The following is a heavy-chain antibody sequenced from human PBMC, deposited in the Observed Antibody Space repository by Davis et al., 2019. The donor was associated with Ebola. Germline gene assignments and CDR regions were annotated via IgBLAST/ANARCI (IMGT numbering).Heavy chain of an antibody. D-gene: IGHD5-24*01. CDR3: AREWQNYFSY. CDR1: GYTFPSYP. Sequence: AASVKVSCKTSGYTFPSYPIHWVRQAPGQRLEWMGWINAANGNTKYSQSFQGRVTITRDTSTRTAYLEVTNVTSEDTAVYYCAREWQNYFSYWGQGTLVTVSS. CDR2: INAANGNT. V-gene: IGHV1-3*01. J-gene: IGHJ4*02.